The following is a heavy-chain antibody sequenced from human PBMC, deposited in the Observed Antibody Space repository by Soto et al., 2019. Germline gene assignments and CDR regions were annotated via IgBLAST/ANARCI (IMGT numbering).Heavy chain of an antibody. V-gene: IGHV4-39*01. CDR1: GGSISSSSYY. D-gene: IGHD6-13*01. CDR2: IYYSGST. CDR3: ARQYIAAAGGGYYFDY. Sequence: SETLSLTCTVSGGSISSSSYYWGWIRQPPGEGLEWIGSIYYSGSTYYNPSLKSRVTISVDTSKNQFSLKLSSVTAADTAVYYCARQYIAAAGGGYYFDYWGQGTLVTVSS. J-gene: IGHJ4*02.